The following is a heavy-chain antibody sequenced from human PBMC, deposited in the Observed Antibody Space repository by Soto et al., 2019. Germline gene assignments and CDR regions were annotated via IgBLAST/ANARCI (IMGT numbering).Heavy chain of an antibody. Sequence: GESLKISCKGSGYSFTSYWISWVRQMPGKGLEWMGRIDPSDSYTNYSPSFQGHVTISADKSISTAYLQWSSLKASDTAMYYCARPPNNIVAVTPASNYYGMDVWGQGTTVTVSS. CDR3: ARPPNNIVAVTPASNYYGMDV. CDR1: GYSFTSYW. CDR2: IDPSDSYT. J-gene: IGHJ6*02. V-gene: IGHV5-10-1*01. D-gene: IGHD2-2*01.